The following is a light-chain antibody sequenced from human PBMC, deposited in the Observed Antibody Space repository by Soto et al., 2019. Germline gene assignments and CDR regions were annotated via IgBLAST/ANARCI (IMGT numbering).Light chain of an antibody. CDR2: GAS. Sequence: VLTQSPASLSVSPGEGATLSCTASQSLDSRFLAWYQQKPGQAPRLLISGASSRAAGIPDRFSGSGSGTDFTLTISRLEPEDFAVYYCQHFGTAPPWTFGQGTKVEIK. CDR1: QSLDSRF. CDR3: QHFGTAPPWT. V-gene: IGKV3-20*01. J-gene: IGKJ1*01.